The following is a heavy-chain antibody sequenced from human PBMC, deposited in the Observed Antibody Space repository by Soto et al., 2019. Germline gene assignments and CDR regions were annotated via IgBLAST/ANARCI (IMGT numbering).Heavy chain of an antibody. CDR1: GFTFDDYA. V-gene: IGHV3-9*01. CDR2: ISWNSGII. D-gene: IGHD5-18*01. CDR3: AKDAFSGYSYGSRFDP. J-gene: IGHJ5*02. Sequence: GGSLRLSCAASGFTFDDYAMHWVRQAPGKGLEWVSGISWNSGIIDYADSVKGRFTISRDNAKISLHLQMNSLRAEDTALYYCAKDAFSGYSYGSRFDPWGQGTLVTVSS.